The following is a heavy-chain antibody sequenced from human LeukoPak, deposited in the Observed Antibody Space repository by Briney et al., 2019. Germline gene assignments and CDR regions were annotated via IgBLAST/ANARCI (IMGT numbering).Heavy chain of an antibody. Sequence: SETLSLTCTVSGGSISSYYWSWTRQPPGKGLEWIGYIYYSGSTYYNPSLKSRVTISVDTSKNQFSLKLSSVTAADTAVYYCARGRWWFAGRPPHYMDFWGKGTTVTVSS. D-gene: IGHD6-6*01. V-gene: IGHV4-59*12. CDR1: GGSISSYY. CDR3: ARGRWWFAGRPPHYMDF. J-gene: IGHJ6*03. CDR2: IYYSGST.